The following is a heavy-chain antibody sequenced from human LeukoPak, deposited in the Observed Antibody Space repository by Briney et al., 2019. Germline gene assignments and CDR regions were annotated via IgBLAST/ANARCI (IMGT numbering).Heavy chain of an antibody. CDR2: VNGNGGST. CDR1: GFSFSTYA. CDR3: AKSLYGGCDY. V-gene: IGHV3-23*01. J-gene: IGHJ4*02. D-gene: IGHD3-16*02. Sequence: GGSLRLSCAASGFSFSTYAMSWVRQAPGKGLEWVSGVNGNGGSTSYADSVRGRFTIFRDNSKNTVYLQMNSLRVEDTAVYYCAKSLYGGCDYWGQGTVVTVSS.